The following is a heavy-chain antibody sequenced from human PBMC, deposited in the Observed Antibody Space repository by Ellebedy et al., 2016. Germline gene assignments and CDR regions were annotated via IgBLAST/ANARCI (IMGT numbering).Heavy chain of an antibody. J-gene: IGHJ5*02. Sequence: SVKVSXKASRGILSSYGIAWVRQAPGQGLEWMGAIVPIYGIVNYAQKFRDRVVITADQSTSTAYMEVTSLRKEDTAVYFCTRTRSQASWFDPWGQGTLVTVSS. CDR3: TRTRSQASWFDP. CDR1: RGILSSYG. V-gene: IGHV1-69*10. CDR2: IVPIYGIV.